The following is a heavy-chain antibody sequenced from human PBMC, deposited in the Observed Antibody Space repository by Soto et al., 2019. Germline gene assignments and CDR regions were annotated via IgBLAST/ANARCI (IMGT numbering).Heavy chain of an antibody. D-gene: IGHD6-13*01. CDR1: GFTVSTNY. J-gene: IGHJ4*02. CDR3: AYSSTPFDY. CDR2: ISGSGGST. Sequence: GGSLRLSCAVSGFTVSTNYMSWVRQAPGKGLEWVSAISGSGGSTYYADSVKGRFTISRDNSKNTLYLQMNSLRAEDTAVYYCAYSSTPFDYWGQGTLVTVSS. V-gene: IGHV3-23*01.